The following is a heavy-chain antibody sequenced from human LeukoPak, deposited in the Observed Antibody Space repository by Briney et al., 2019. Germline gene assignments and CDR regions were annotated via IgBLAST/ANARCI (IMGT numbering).Heavy chain of an antibody. CDR1: GYTFTRYG. V-gene: IGHV1-18*01. D-gene: IGHD2-2*01. CDR3: AREQGCSSTSCYLN. CDR2: ISAYNGNT. Sequence: ASVKVSCRASGYTFTRYGISWVRQAPGQGLEWRGWISAYNGNTNYAQKLQGRVTMTTDTSTSTAYMELRSLRSDDTAVYYCAREQGCSSTSCYLNWGQGTLVTVSS. J-gene: IGHJ4*02.